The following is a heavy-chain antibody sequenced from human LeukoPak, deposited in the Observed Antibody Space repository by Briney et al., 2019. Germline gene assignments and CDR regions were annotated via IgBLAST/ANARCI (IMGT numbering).Heavy chain of an antibody. Sequence: PGGSLRLSCAASGFTFSDYYMSWIRQAPGKGLEWVSYISSSGSTIYYADSVKGRFTTSRDNAKSSLYLQMNALRGEDTAVYYCARLVGDVTTWDCWGQGTLVTVSS. CDR1: GFTFSDYY. CDR2: ISSSGSTI. D-gene: IGHD1-26*01. J-gene: IGHJ4*02. CDR3: ARLVGDVTTWDC. V-gene: IGHV3-11*01.